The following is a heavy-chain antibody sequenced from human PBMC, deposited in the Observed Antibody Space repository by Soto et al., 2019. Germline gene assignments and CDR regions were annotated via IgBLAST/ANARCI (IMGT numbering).Heavy chain of an antibody. CDR3: ARLPRAAPYNYFDY. CDR2: IYYSGST. D-gene: IGHD6-6*01. Sequence: SETLSLTCTVSGGSISTYYWSWIRQPPGKGLEWVGDIYYSGSTNYNPSLKSRVTISVDTSKNQFSLKLSSVTAADTAVYYCARLPRAAPYNYFDYCGQGTLVTVSS. J-gene: IGHJ4*02. V-gene: IGHV4-59*08. CDR1: GGSISTYY.